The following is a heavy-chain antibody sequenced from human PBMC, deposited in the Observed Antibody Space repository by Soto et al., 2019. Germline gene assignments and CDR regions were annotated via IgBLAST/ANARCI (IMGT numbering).Heavy chain of an antibody. J-gene: IGHJ6*02. Sequence: GGSLRLSCAASGFTFSSYAMSWVRQAPGKGLEWVSAISGSGGSTYYADSVKGRFTISRDNSKNTLYLQMNSLRAEDTAVYYCAKDSGVGFYYYYGMDVWGQGTTVTVSS. CDR1: GFTFSSYA. CDR2: ISGSGGST. D-gene: IGHD3-3*01. V-gene: IGHV3-23*01. CDR3: AKDSGVGFYYYYGMDV.